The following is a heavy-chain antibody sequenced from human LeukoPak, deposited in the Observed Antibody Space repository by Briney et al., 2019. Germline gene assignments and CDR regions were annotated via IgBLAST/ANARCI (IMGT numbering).Heavy chain of an antibody. V-gene: IGHV1-18*01. D-gene: IGHD4-17*01. CDR2: ISAYNGNT. J-gene: IGHJ6*02. CDR1: GYTFTSYG. CDR3: ARGSLTTTVTTGSFGLYYYYGMDV. Sequence: GASVKVSCKASGYTFTSYGISWVRQAPGQGLEWMGWISAYNGNTNYAQKLQGRVTMTTDTSTSTAYMELRSLRSDDTAVYYCARGSLTTTVTTGSFGLYYYYGMDVWGQGTTVTVSS.